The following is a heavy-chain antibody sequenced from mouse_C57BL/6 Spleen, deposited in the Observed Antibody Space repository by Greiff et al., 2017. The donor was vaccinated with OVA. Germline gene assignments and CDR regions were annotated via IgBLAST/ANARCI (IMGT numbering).Heavy chain of an antibody. CDR2: ISYDGSN. V-gene: IGHV3-6*01. CDR3: ASNYYGHAMDY. D-gene: IGHD1-1*01. Sequence: EVQLQESGPGLVKPSQSLSLTCSVTGYSITSGYYWNWIRQFPGNKLEWMGYISYDGSNNYNPSLKNRISITRDTSKNQFFLKLNSVTTEDTATYYCASNYYGHAMDYWGQGTSVTVSS. CDR1: GYSITSGYY. J-gene: IGHJ4*01.